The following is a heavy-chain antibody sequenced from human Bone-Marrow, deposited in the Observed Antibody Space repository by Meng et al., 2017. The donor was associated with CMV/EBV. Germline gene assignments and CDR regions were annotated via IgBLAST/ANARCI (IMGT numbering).Heavy chain of an antibody. J-gene: IGHJ4*02. CDR1: GSPLPDYS. V-gene: IGHV1-2*02. Sequence: QLPRGHSLANVQSPEASLKVPFKSSGSPLPDYSLPSVRPAPRLWLASLGCINPNTDTNYAQNFQGRVTMTRDMSINTAYMELSQLTSGDTAVYYCARSSGWSRFDYWGQGTLVTGSS. D-gene: IGHD6-19*01. CDR3: ARSSGWSRFDY. CDR2: INPNTDT.